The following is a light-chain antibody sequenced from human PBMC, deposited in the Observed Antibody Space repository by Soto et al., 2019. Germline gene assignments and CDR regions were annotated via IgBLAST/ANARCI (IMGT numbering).Light chain of an antibody. CDR2: GAS. CDR1: QSVSSSY. CDR3: QQYGSSPVT. J-gene: IGKJ1*01. V-gene: IGKV3-20*01. Sequence: EVVLTQSPGTLSLSPGESATPSCRASQSVSSSYLAWYQQKPGQAPRLLIYGASSRATGVPDRFSGSGSGTDFTLTISSLEPEDFAVYYCQQYGSSPVTFGQGTKVDNK.